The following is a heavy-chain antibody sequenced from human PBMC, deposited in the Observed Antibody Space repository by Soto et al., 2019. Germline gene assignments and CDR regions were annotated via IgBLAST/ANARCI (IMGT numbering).Heavy chain of an antibody. Sequence: QVQLVQSGAEVRKPGSSVKVSCKASGGTFSRHAISWVRQAPGQGLEWMGGIIPMFGTATHAQKFQGRVTIIADESTSTAYMELSSLRSEDTAIYYCARGWGYDSSDYYYAYWGQGTVVIVSS. CDR3: ARGWGYDSSDYYYAY. CDR1: GGTFSRHA. J-gene: IGHJ4*02. V-gene: IGHV1-69*01. CDR2: IIPMFGTA. D-gene: IGHD3-22*01.